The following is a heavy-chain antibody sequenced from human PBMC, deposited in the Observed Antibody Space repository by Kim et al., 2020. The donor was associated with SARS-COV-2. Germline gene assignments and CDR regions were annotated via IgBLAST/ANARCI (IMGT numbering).Heavy chain of an antibody. Sequence: GGSLRLSCAASGFTFSSYWMSWVRQAPGKRLEWVANIKQDGSEKYYVDSVKGRFTISRDNAKNSLYLQMNSLRAEDTAVYYCARFILIAVAGNIRYYYYGMDVWGQGTTVTVSS. J-gene: IGHJ6*02. D-gene: IGHD6-19*01. V-gene: IGHV3-7*03. CDR1: GFTFSSYW. CDR3: ARFILIAVAGNIRYYYYGMDV. CDR2: IKQDGSEK.